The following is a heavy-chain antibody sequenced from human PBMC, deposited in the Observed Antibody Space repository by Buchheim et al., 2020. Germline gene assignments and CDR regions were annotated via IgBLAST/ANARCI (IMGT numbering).Heavy chain of an antibody. CDR3: ASQVDYGDYPYYYGMDV. CDR1: GFTFSSYW. V-gene: IGHV3-7*03. CDR2: IKQDGSEK. D-gene: IGHD4-17*01. Sequence: EVQLLESGGGLVQPGGSLRLSCAASGFTFSSYWMSWVRQAPGKGLEWVANIKQDGSEKYYVDSVKGRFTISRDNAKNSLYLQMNSLRAEDTAVYYCASQVDYGDYPYYYGMDVWGQGTT. J-gene: IGHJ6*02.